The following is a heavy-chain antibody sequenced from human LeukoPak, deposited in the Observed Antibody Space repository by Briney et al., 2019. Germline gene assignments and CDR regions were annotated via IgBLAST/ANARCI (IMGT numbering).Heavy chain of an antibody. CDR2: TYYRSKWYN. Sequence: PSQTLSLTCAISGDSVSSNRAAWNWIRQSPSRGLEWLGRTYYRSKWYNDYEVSVKSRIIINTDTSKNHFSLQLNSVTPEDTAVYYCARDQQLAFNWFDPWGQGTLVTVSS. J-gene: IGHJ5*02. V-gene: IGHV6-1*01. D-gene: IGHD6-13*01. CDR1: GDSVSSNRAA. CDR3: ARDQQLAFNWFDP.